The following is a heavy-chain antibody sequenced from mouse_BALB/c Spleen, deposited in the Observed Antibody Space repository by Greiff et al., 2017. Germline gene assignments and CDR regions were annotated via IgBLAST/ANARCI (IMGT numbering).Heavy chain of an antibody. Sequence: DVQLQESGPGLVKPSQSLSLTCTVTGYSITSDYAWNWIRQFPGNKLEWMGYISYSGSTSYNPSLKSRISITRDTSKNQFFLQLNSVTTEDTATYYCARSDYYGSSLLYYYAMDYWGQGTSVTVSS. D-gene: IGHD1-1*01. V-gene: IGHV3-2*02. J-gene: IGHJ4*01. CDR3: ARSDYYGSSLLYYYAMDY. CDR2: ISYSGST. CDR1: GYSITSDYA.